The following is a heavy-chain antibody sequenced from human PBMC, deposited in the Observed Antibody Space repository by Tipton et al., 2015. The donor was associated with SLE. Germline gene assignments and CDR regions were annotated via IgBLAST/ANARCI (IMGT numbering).Heavy chain of an antibody. CDR2: INHSGRT. CDR3: ARDGGGYSSSWYYYYYYMNV. J-gene: IGHJ6*03. D-gene: IGHD6-13*01. Sequence: TLSLTCAVYGWSFSGYYWSWIRQPPGKGLEWIGEINHSGRTHYNPTLKSRVTISVDTSKNQFSLKLSSVTAADTAIYYCARDGGGYSSSWYYYYYYMNVCGKGTTVTVSS. CDR1: GWSFSGYY. V-gene: IGHV4-34*01.